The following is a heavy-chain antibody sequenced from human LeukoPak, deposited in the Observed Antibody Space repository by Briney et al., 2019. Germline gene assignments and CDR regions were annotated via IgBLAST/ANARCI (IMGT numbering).Heavy chain of an antibody. J-gene: IGHJ4*02. CDR1: GFTFSSYA. CDR2: FGGNT. V-gene: IGHV3-23*01. Sequence: GGSLRLPCAASGFTFSSYAMSWVRQAPGKGLEWVSTFGGNTYYAGSVKGRFTISRDNSKNTLYLQMNSLRAEDTAVYYCAKAENDYSYFDYWGQGTLVTVSS. CDR3: AKAENDYSYFDY. D-gene: IGHD4-11*01.